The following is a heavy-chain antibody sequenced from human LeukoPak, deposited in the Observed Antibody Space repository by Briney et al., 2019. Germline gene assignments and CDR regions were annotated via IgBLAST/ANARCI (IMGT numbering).Heavy chain of an antibody. D-gene: IGHD3-10*01. Sequence: PSETLSLTCTVSGGSISSSSYYWGWIRQPPGKGLEWIGSIYYSGSTYYNPSLKSRVTISVDTSKNQFSLKLSSVTAADTAVYYCARRAAGLLWFGGGYFDYWGQGTLVTVSS. CDR1: GGSISSSSYY. CDR3: ARRAAGLLWFGGGYFDY. J-gene: IGHJ4*02. V-gene: IGHV4-39*01. CDR2: IYYSGST.